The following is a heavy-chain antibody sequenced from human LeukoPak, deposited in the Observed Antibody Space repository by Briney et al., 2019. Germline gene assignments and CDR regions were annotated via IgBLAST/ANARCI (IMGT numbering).Heavy chain of an antibody. Sequence: SETLSLTCTVSGGSIRSSYYYWGWIRQPPGKGLEWIGYIYYSGSTYYNPSLKSRVTISVDTSKNQFSLKLSSVTAADTAVYSCAGDKIPAAVTGYGGEGTLVTVSA. CDR3: AGDKIPAAVTGY. V-gene: IGHV4-31*03. CDR1: GGSIRSSYYY. CDR2: IYYSGST. D-gene: IGHD6-13*01. J-gene: IGHJ4*02.